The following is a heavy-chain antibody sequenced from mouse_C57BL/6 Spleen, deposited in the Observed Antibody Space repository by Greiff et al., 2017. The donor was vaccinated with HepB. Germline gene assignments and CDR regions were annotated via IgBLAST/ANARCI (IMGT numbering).Heavy chain of an antibody. J-gene: IGHJ1*03. D-gene: IGHD1-3*01. V-gene: IGHV1-69*01. CDR1: GYTFTSYW. Sequence: QVQLQQPGAELVMPGASVKLSCKASGYTFTSYWMHWVKQRPGQGLEWIGEIDPSDSYTNYNQKFKGKSTLTVDKSSSTAYMQLSSLTSEDAAVYYCARRKVIPGYFDVWGTGTTVTVSS. CDR3: ARRKVIPGYFDV. CDR2: IDPSDSYT.